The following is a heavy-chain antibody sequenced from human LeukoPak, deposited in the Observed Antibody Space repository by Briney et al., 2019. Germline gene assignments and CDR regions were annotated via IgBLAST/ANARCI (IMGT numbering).Heavy chain of an antibody. V-gene: IGHV3-74*01. Sequence: QSGGSLRLSCAASGFTFSDTWMHWVRQAPGEGLVWVSRIRSDGSDTRYAESVKGRFTISRDNAKNTLYLQMNSLRAEDTAVYYCARVEHDYDDGRYFDLWGRGTLVTVSS. CDR2: IRSDGSDT. D-gene: IGHD4-17*01. CDR3: ARVEHDYDDGRYFDL. J-gene: IGHJ2*01. CDR1: GFTFSDTW.